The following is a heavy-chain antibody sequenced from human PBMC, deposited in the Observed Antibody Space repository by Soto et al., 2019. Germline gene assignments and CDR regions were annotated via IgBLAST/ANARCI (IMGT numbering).Heavy chain of an antibody. CDR1: GFTLDDYT. Sequence: GGSLRLSCAVSGFTLDDYTMHWARQAPGKGLEWVSGVGWNGGDIVYADSVKGRFTVSRDNTRNSLYLEVNSLTTEDTAIYFCAKERAVVVPVSTSYFHYYGLDVWGQGTTVTVSS. V-gene: IGHV3-9*01. D-gene: IGHD2-2*01. CDR3: AKERAVVVPVSTSYFHYYGLDV. J-gene: IGHJ6*02. CDR2: VGWNGGDI.